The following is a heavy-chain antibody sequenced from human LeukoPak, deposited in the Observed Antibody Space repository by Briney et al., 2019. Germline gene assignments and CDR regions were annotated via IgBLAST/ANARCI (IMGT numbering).Heavy chain of an antibody. Sequence: SETLSLTCAVSGYSISSGYYWGWIRQPPGKGLEWIGSIYHSGSTYYNPSLKSRVTISVDTSKNQFSLKLSSVTAADTAVYYCARTDLWLGELSLFDPWGQGTLVTVSS. V-gene: IGHV4-38-2*01. CDR2: IYHSGST. J-gene: IGHJ5*02. CDR3: ARTDLWLGELSLFDP. CDR1: GYSISSGYY. D-gene: IGHD3-10*01.